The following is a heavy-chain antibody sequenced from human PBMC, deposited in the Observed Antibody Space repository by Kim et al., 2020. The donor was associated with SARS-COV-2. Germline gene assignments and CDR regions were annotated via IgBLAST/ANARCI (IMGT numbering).Heavy chain of an antibody. V-gene: IGHV1-2*02. Sequence: YAQKLQGRVTMTRDTSISTAYMELSRLRSDDTAVYYCARGGSSWRHKFDYWGQGTLVTVSS. CDR3: ARGGSSWRHKFDY. D-gene: IGHD6-13*01. J-gene: IGHJ4*02.